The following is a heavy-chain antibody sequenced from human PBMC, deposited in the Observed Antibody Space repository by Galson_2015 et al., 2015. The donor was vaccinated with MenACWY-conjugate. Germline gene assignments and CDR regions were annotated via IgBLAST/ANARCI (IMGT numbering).Heavy chain of an antibody. CDR1: GFTFSTYW. D-gene: IGHD1-26*01. Sequence: SLRLSCAASGFTFSTYWMHWVRQAPGKGLVWVSRINSDGRSTSYADSMKGRFTISRDNAKNTLYLQMNSLRAEDTAVYYCARLGGNYRTTSHFDYWGQGTLVTVSS. J-gene: IGHJ4*02. CDR3: ARLGGNYRTTSHFDY. V-gene: IGHV3-74*01. CDR2: INSDGRST.